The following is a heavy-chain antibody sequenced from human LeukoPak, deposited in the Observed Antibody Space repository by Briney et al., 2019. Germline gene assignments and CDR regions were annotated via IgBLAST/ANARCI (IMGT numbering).Heavy chain of an antibody. V-gene: IGHV6-1*01. J-gene: IGHJ4*02. CDR1: GDSVSSNSAA. Sequence: SQTLSLTCAISGDSVSSNSAAWSWIRQSPSRGLEWLGRTYYRSKWYNDYAGSVKSRIIINPDTSNNQFSLQLDSVTPGDTAVYYCARVEGGFDCFDFWGQGTLVTVSS. CDR2: TYYRSKWYN. D-gene: IGHD5-12*01. CDR3: ARVEGGFDCFDF.